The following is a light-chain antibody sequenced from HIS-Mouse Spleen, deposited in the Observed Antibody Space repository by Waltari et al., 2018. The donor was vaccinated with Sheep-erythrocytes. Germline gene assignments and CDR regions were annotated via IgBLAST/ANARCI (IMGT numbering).Light chain of an antibody. CDR1: KLGDKY. CDR2: QDS. J-gene: IGLJ1*01. CDR3: QAWDSSTYV. V-gene: IGLV3-1*01. Sequence: SYELTQPPSVSVSPGQTVSITCSGDKLGDKYACWYQQKPGHSPVLVIYQDSKRPSGIPERFPGSNSGNTATLTISGTQAMDEADYYCQAWDSSTYVFGTGTKVTVL.